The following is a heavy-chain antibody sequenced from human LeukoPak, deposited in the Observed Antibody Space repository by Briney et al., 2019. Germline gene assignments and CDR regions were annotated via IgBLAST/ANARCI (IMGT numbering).Heavy chain of an antibody. V-gene: IGHV3-21*01. Sequence: GGSLRLSCAASGFTFSSYAMHWVRQAPGKGLEWVSSISSSSSYIYYADSVKGRFTISRDNAKNSLYLQMNSLRAEDTAVYYCARASYYYDSSGYFADDAFDIWGQGTMVTVSS. J-gene: IGHJ3*02. CDR2: ISSSSSYI. CDR3: ARASYYYDSSGYFADDAFDI. CDR1: GFTFSSYA. D-gene: IGHD3-22*01.